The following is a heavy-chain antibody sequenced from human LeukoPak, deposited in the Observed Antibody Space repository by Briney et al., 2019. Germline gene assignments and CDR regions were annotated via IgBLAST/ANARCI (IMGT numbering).Heavy chain of an antibody. J-gene: IGHJ5*02. CDR1: GGSISSYY. Sequence: SETLSLTCTVSGGSISSYYWSWIRQPPGKGLEWIGYIYYSGSANYSPSLKSRVTISIDTSKNQFSLKLSSVTAADTAVYYCARHLGYCSTTNCYPWFDPWGQGTLVTVSS. D-gene: IGHD2-2*01. CDR3: ARHLGYCSTTNCYPWFDP. V-gene: IGHV4-59*08. CDR2: IYYSGSA.